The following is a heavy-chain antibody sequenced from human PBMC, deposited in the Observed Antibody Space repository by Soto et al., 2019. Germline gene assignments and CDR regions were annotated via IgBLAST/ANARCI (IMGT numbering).Heavy chain of an antibody. Sequence: PSETLSLTCTVSGGSISSSRCHWGWIRQPPGKGLEWIASIKYSGTTFYNPSLKSRVTLSVDTSKNQFSLKLSSVTAADTAVYYCGGNYGMDVWGQGTTVTVSS. CDR2: IKYSGTT. J-gene: IGHJ6*02. CDR3: GGNYGMDV. V-gene: IGHV4-39*01. CDR1: GGSISSSRCH.